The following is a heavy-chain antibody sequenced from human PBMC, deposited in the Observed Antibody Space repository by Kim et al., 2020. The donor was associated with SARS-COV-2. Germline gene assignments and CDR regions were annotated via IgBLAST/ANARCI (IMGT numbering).Heavy chain of an antibody. CDR3: ASDYDSSGYGVSISY. D-gene: IGHD3-22*01. J-gene: IGHJ4*02. CDR2: INAGNGNT. V-gene: IGHV1-3*01. CDR1: GYTFTSYA. Sequence: ASVKVSCKASGYTFTSYAMHWVRQAPGQRLEWMGWINAGNGNTKYSQKFQGRVTITRDTSASTAYMELSSLRSEDTAVYYCASDYDSSGYGVSISYWGQGTLVTVSS.